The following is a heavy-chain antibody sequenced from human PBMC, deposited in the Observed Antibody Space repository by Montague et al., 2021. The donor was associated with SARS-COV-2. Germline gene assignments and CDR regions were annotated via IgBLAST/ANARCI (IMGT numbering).Heavy chain of an antibody. CDR2: MYYSGST. Sequence: SETLSLTCTVSGGSISSYYRSWIRQPPGKGLEWIGYMYYSGSTNYNPSLKSRVTLSVDTPKNQFSLKLSSVTAADTAVYYCARDFDYWGQGTLVTVSS. CDR1: GGSISSYY. J-gene: IGHJ4*02. CDR3: ARDFDY. V-gene: IGHV4-59*12.